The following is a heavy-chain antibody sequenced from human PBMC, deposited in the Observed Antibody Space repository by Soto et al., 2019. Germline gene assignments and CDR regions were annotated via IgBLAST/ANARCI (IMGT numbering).Heavy chain of an antibody. Sequence: SETLSLTCAVYGGSFSGYYWSWIRQPPGKGLEWIGEINHSGSTNYNPSLKSRVNISVDTSKNQFSLKLSSVTAADTAVYYCARAGGKLTIFLTPFDPWGQGTLVTVSS. D-gene: IGHD3-3*01. CDR1: GGSFSGYY. CDR2: INHSGST. CDR3: ARAGGKLTIFLTPFDP. V-gene: IGHV4-34*01. J-gene: IGHJ5*02.